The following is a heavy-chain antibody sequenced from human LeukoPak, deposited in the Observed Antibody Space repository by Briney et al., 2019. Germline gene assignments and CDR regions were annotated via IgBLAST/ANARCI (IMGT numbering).Heavy chain of an antibody. D-gene: IGHD2-2*01. CDR2: ISIDGNGK. V-gene: IGHV3-30*04. Sequence: GSLRLSCVPSTFTFSDSGLHLVRQASGKGLEGVSAISIDGNGKFYADSVRGRITISRDNSKKTLYLEMNSLSAEDTAVYYCAKEVRTSGRAGIFGYWGQGTLVTVSS. CDR3: AKEVRTSGRAGIFGY. J-gene: IGHJ4*02. CDR1: TFTFSDSG.